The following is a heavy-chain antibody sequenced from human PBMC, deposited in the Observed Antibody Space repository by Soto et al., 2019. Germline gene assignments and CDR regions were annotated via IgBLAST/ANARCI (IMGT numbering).Heavy chain of an antibody. CDR3: ARGNLYSSSSGRYYYYGMDV. CDR1: GYTFTSYG. V-gene: IGHV1-18*01. Sequence: QVQLVQSGAEVKKPGASVKVSCKASGYTFTSYGISWVRQAPGQGLEWMGWISAYNGNTNYAQKLQGRVTMTTDTSTSTAYMELRCLRSDDTAVYYCARGNLYSSSSGRYYYYGMDVWGQGTTVTVSS. J-gene: IGHJ6*02. CDR2: ISAYNGNT. D-gene: IGHD6-6*01.